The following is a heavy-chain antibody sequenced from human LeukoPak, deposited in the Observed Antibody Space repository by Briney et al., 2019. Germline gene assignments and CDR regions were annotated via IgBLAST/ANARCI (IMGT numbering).Heavy chain of an antibody. J-gene: IGHJ4*02. CDR1: GFTFSSYW. CDR3: ARDQYDILTGYYLDY. Sequence: PGGSLRLSYAASGFTFSSYWMSWVRQAPGKGLEWVANIKQDGSEKYYVDSVKGRFTISRDNAKNSLYLQMNSLRAEDTAVYYCARDQYDILTGYYLDYWGQGTLVTVSS. V-gene: IGHV3-7*01. CDR2: IKQDGSEK. D-gene: IGHD3-9*01.